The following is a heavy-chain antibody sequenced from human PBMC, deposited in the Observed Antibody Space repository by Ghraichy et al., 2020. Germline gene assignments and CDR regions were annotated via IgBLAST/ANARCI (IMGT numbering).Heavy chain of an antibody. CDR2: IYTSGST. D-gene: IGHD2-2*01. V-gene: IGHV4-4*07. J-gene: IGHJ4*02. CDR1: GGSISSYY. CDR3: ARAPYCSSTSCWYYFDY. Sequence: ESLNISCTVSGGSISSYYWSWIRQPAGKGLEWIGRIYTSGSTNYNPSLKSRVTMSVDTSKNQFSLKLSSVTAADTAVYYCARAPYCSSTSCWYYFDYWGQGTLVTVSS.